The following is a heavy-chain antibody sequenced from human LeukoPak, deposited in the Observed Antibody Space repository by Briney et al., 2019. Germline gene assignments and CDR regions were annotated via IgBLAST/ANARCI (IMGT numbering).Heavy chain of an antibody. CDR2: IKQDGSEK. D-gene: IGHD3-22*01. J-gene: IGHJ4*02. V-gene: IGHV3-7*01. CDR1: GFTFSSYW. CDR3: ARGFPRPGYYDKGRIFY. Sequence: SGGSLRLSCAASGFTFSSYWMSWVRQAPGKGLEWVANIKQDGSEKYYVDSVKGRFTISRDNAKNSLYLQMNSLRAEDTAVYYCARGFPRPGYYDKGRIFYWGQGTLVTVSS.